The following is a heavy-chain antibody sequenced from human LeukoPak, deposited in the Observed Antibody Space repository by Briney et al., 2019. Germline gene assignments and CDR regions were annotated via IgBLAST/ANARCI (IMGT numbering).Heavy chain of an antibody. J-gene: IGHJ5*02. D-gene: IGHD1-1*01. CDR3: AKAAWNNWFDP. V-gene: IGHV3-23*01. Sequence: GGSLRLSCAASGFTFNNYAMSWVRQAPGKGLEWASAISGSGGSTYYADSVKGRFTVSRDNSKDTLYLQMNSLRAEDTAVYYCAKAAWNNWFDPWGQGTLVTVSS. CDR2: ISGSGGST. CDR1: GFTFNNYA.